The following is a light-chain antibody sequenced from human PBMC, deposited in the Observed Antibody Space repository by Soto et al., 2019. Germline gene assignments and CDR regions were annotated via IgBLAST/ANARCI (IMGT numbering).Light chain of an antibody. J-gene: IGKJ1*01. CDR1: QSINRW. V-gene: IGKV1-5*03. Sequence: DFQMTQSPSTLSASVGDRVTITCRASQSINRWLAWYQQKPGKAPNILIYKASRLESGVPSRFSGSGSETEFTLTISSLQPGDSATYYCQQYNSYSPTFGQGTKVDIK. CDR2: KAS. CDR3: QQYNSYSPT.